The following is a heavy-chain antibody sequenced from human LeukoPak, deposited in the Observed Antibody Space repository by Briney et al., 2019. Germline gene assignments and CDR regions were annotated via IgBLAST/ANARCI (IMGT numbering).Heavy chain of an antibody. CDR1: GYTFTGYY. D-gene: IGHD3-10*01. Sequence: ASVKVSCKASGYTFTGYYIHWVRQAPGQGLEWLGWINPNSGGTNYAQKFQGRVTMTTDTSISTAYMELSRLRSDDTAVYHCARDPMVRGIYNWFDPWGQGTLVTVSS. CDR3: ARDPMVRGIYNWFDP. V-gene: IGHV1-2*02. CDR2: INPNSGGT. J-gene: IGHJ5*02.